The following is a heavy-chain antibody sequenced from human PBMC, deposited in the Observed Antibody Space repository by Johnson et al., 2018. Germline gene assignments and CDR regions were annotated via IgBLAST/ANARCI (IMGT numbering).Heavy chain of an antibody. Sequence: VQLVEAGGGVVQPGRSLRLSCAASGFTFSSYGMHWVRQAPGKGLEWVAVISYDGSNKYSADSVKGRFTISRDNSKNTLYLQMNSLRAEDTAVYYCAKDLCDIVVVPAAICYMDVWGKGTTVTVSS. V-gene: IGHV3-30*18. D-gene: IGHD2-2*01. CDR3: AKDLCDIVVVPAAICYMDV. CDR1: GFTFSSYG. CDR2: ISYDGSNK. J-gene: IGHJ6*03.